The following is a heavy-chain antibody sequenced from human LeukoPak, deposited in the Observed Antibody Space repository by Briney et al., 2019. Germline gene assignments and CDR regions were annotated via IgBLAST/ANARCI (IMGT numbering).Heavy chain of an antibody. Sequence: SETLSLTCTVSGGFISSYYWSWIRQPPGKGLEWIGYIYYSGSTNYNPSLKRRVTISVDTSKNQFSLKLSSVTAADTAVYYRARVRKKVGSSYYFDYWGQGTLVTVSS. CDR1: GGFISSYY. V-gene: IGHV4-59*01. CDR3: ARVRKKVGSSYYFDY. D-gene: IGHD1-26*01. J-gene: IGHJ4*02. CDR2: IYYSGST.